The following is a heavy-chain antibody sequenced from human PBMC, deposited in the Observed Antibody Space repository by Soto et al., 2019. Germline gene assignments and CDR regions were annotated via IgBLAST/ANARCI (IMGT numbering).Heavy chain of an antibody. Sequence: GGSLRLSCAASGFTFSSYWMSWVRQAPGKGLEWVANIKQDGSEKYYVDSVKGRFTISRDNAKNSLYLQMNSLRAEDTAVYYCARAGRAIPYYMDVWGKGTTVTVSS. J-gene: IGHJ6*03. CDR1: GFTFSSYW. CDR2: IKQDGSEK. CDR3: ARAGRAIPYYMDV. V-gene: IGHV3-7*01. D-gene: IGHD2-2*02.